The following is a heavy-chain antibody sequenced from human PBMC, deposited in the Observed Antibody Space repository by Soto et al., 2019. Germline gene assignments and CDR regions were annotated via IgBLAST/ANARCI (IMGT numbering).Heavy chain of an antibody. CDR2: IYPGDSDT. Sequence: GESLKLSCKGSGYSFTTFWIAWVRQMPGKGLEWMGTIYPGDSDTRYSPSFQGQVTISADKSISTAYLQWSSLKASDTAIYYCARPVFYGSVNDAFDIWGQGTMVTVSS. V-gene: IGHV5-51*01. D-gene: IGHD3-10*01. CDR3: ARPVFYGSVNDAFDI. CDR1: GYSFTTFW. J-gene: IGHJ3*02.